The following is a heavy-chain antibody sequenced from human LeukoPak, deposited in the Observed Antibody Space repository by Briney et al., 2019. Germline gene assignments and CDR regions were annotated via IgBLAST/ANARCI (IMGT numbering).Heavy chain of an antibody. Sequence: GGSLRLSCAASGFTFSSYSMNWVRQAPGKGLEWVSSISSSSSYIYYADSVKGRFTISRDNAKNSLYLQMNSLRVEDTAVYYCAKDSDAVTTCLDSWGQGTLVAVSS. V-gene: IGHV3-21*04. CDR1: GFTFSSYS. CDR3: AKDSDAVTTCLDS. D-gene: IGHD4-17*01. CDR2: ISSSSSYI. J-gene: IGHJ4*02.